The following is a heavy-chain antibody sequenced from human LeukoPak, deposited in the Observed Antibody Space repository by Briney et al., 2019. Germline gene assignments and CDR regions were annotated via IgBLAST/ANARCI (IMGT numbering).Heavy chain of an antibody. D-gene: IGHD6-13*01. CDR1: GYTFTSYG. CDR2: ISAYNGIT. CDR3: AREGIAAAGRGWFDY. Sequence: ASVKVSCKASGYTFTSYGISWVRQAPGQGLEWMGWISAYNGITDYAQKLQGRVTMTTDTSTSTAYMELRSLRSDDTAVYYCAREGIAAAGRGWFDYWGQGTLVTVSS. J-gene: IGHJ4*02. V-gene: IGHV1-18*01.